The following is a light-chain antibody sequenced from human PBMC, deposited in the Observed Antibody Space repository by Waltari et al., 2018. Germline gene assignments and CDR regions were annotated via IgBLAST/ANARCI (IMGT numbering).Light chain of an antibody. CDR3: SSYTSSSTYV. CDR2: EVS. CDR1: SRDVGGYNY. Sequence: QFALTQPASVSGSPGQSITISCTRTSRDVGGYNYVSWYQQHPGKAPKLMIYEVSNRPSGVSNRFSGSKSGNTASLTISGLQAEDEADYYCSSYTSSSTYVFGTGTKVTVL. V-gene: IGLV2-14*01. J-gene: IGLJ1*01.